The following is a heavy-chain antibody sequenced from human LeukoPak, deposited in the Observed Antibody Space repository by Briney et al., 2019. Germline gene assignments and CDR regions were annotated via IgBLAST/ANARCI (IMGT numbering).Heavy chain of an antibody. D-gene: IGHD3-22*01. CDR2: IYHSGST. CDR1: GYSISSGYY. J-gene: IGHJ4*02. Sequence: SETLSLTCAVSGYSISSGYYWGWIRQPPGEGLEWIGNIYHSGSTYYNPSLKSRVTISVDTSKNQFSLNLTSVTAADTAVYYCARRQSGYRDYWGQGTLVTVSS. CDR3: ARRQSGYRDY. V-gene: IGHV4-38-2*01.